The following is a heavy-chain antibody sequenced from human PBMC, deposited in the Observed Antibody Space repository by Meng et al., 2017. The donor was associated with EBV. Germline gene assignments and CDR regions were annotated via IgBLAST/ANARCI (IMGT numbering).Heavy chain of an antibody. CDR3: ASESGRGYTPDY. CDR2: FLPRLGAP. Sequence: QVVLVQSAAVVKKPGSSVKVSCKTSGGPFRYYAISWVRRAPGQGLEWLGGFLPRLGAPNYAQKFHGRVKITADESTSTHYMDLSSLRSEDTAIYYCASESGRGYTPDYWGQGTLVTVSS. CDR1: GGPFRYYA. V-gene: IGHV1-69*01. J-gene: IGHJ4*02. D-gene: IGHD3-10*01.